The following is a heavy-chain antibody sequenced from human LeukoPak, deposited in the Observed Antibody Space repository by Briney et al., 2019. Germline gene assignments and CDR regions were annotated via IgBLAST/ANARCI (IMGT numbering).Heavy chain of an antibody. CDR3: AKDFRIGYSAHFDY. D-gene: IGHD2-21*01. J-gene: IGHJ4*02. CDR1: GFTFRSHA. CDR2: IYENGGTT. V-gene: IGHV3-23*01. Sequence: GGSLRLSCVGSGFTFRSHAMSWVRQAPEKGLEFVSGIYENGGTTYYADSVKGRFSISRDNSKNTLYLQMDSLRGEGTAVYYCAKDFRIGYSAHFDYWGQGALVTVSS.